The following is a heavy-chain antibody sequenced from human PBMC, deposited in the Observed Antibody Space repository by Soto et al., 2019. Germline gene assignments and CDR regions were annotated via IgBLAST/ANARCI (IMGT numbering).Heavy chain of an antibody. CDR3: ARGGERDTGLNFYYYLHGMDA. CDR1: GYTFTTYG. D-gene: IGHD1-1*01. V-gene: IGHV1-18*04. Sequence: ASVKVSCKASGYTFTTYGISWVRQAPGQGLEWMGWISPYNGTTKYAEKFQGEMTMTTDTATSTAYMDLRSLRSDDTAVYYSARGGERDTGLNFYYYLHGMDAWGQGTRVTVSS. CDR2: ISPYNGTT. J-gene: IGHJ6*02.